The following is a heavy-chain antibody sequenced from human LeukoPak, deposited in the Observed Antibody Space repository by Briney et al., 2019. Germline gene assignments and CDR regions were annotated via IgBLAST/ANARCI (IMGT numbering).Heavy chain of an antibody. CDR1: GYTFTGYY. D-gene: IGHD4-17*01. Sequence: ASVKVSCKASGYTFTGYYMHWVRQAPGQGLEWMGRINPNSGGTNYAQKFQGRVTMTRDTSISTAYMELSRLRSDDTAVYYCVTFYGEVPPFDYWGQGTLVTVSS. V-gene: IGHV1-2*06. CDR2: INPNSGGT. CDR3: VTFYGEVPPFDY. J-gene: IGHJ4*02.